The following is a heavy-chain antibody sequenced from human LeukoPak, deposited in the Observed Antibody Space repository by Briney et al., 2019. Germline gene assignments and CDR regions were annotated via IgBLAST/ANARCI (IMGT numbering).Heavy chain of an antibody. V-gene: IGHV1-18*01. CDR1: GYTFTSYG. D-gene: IGHD3-10*01. J-gene: IGHJ6*02. CDR3: ARGAYYGSGSGDYYYYGMDV. Sequence: ASVKVSCKASGYTFTSYGISWVRQAPGQGLAWMGWISAYNGNTNYAQKLQGRATMTTDTSTSTAYMELRSLRSDDTAVYYCARGAYYGSGSGDYYYYGMDVWGQGTTVTVSS. CDR2: ISAYNGNT.